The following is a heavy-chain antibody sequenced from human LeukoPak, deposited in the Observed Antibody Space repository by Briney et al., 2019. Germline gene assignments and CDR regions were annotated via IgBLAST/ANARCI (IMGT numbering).Heavy chain of an antibody. J-gene: IGHJ4*02. CDR3: AGISYSGTWPVGY. V-gene: IGHV3-23*01. Sequence: GGALRLSCAASGFSFSSYAMSWVRQAPGKGPEWVSEVSGGGDTKYTADSVKGRFTISRDNSKNTIYLQMNTLITEDTALYYCAGISYSGTWPVGYWGQGTLVTVTA. CDR2: VSGGGDTK. CDR1: GFSFSSYA. D-gene: IGHD6-6*01.